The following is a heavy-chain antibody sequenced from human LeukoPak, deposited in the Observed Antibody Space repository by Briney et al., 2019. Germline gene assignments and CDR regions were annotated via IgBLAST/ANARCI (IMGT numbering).Heavy chain of an antibody. D-gene: IGHD2-15*01. CDR1: GYTFTSYD. CDR3: ARKGRVVAATKYNWFDP. V-gene: IGHV1-8*01. CDR2: MNPNSGNT. J-gene: IGHJ5*02. Sequence: ASVKVSCKASGYTFTSYDINRVRQATGQGLEWMGWMNPNSGNTGYAQKFQGRVTMTRNTSRSTAYMELSSLRSEDTAVYYCARKGRVVAATKYNWFDPWGQGTLVTVSS.